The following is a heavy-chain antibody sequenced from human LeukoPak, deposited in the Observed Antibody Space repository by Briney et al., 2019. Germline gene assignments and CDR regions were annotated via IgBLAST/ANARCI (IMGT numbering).Heavy chain of an antibody. CDR3: ARSTGWLLLFGFDY. D-gene: IGHD3-22*01. CDR1: GASISGSGYY. Sequence: PSETLSLTCTVSGASISGSGYYWGWIRQPPGKGLEWIGSINYNGSTYYNPSLKSRVTISVDTSKNQFSLKLSSVTAADTAVYYCARSTGWLLLFGFDYWGQGTLVTVSS. CDR2: INYNGST. V-gene: IGHV4-39*07. J-gene: IGHJ4*02.